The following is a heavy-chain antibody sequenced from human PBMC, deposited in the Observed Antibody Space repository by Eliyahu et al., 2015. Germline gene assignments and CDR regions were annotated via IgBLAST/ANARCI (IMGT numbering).Heavy chain of an antibody. CDR2: IYTSEST. D-gene: IGHD3-10*01. Sequence: QVQLQESGPGLVKPSETLSLTCTVXGGSISSYYWSWIRQPPGKGLEWIGYIYTSESTSYNPSLKSRVTISVDTSKNQFSLKLRSLTAADTAVYYCAKHRVLGRFGKKIPGFFDYWGQGTLVTVSS. CDR3: AKHRVLGRFGKKIPGFFDY. CDR1: GGSISSYY. J-gene: IGHJ4*02. V-gene: IGHV4-4*09.